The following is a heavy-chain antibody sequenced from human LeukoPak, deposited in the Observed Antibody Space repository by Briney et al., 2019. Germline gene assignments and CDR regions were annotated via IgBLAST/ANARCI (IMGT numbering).Heavy chain of an antibody. Sequence: SETLSLTCTVSGDSISSSSYYWGWIRQPPGKGLEWIGSIYYSGSTYYNPSLKSRVTISVDTSKNQFSLKLSPVTAADTAVYYCARQPPISRAAFDIWGQGTMVTVSS. J-gene: IGHJ3*02. CDR1: GDSISSSSYY. CDR3: ARQPPISRAAFDI. CDR2: IYYSGST. V-gene: IGHV4-39*01. D-gene: IGHD3-3*02.